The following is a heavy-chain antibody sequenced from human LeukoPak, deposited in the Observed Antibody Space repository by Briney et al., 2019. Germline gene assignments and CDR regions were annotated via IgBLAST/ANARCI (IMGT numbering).Heavy chain of an antibody. CDR3: ARDSSSRTYYYYYYMDV. CDR1: GYSISSGYY. CDR2: IYHSGST. Sequence: SETLSLTCTVSGYSISSGYYWGWIRQPPGKGLEWIGSIYHSGSTYYNPSLKSRVTISVDTSKNQFSLKLSSVTAADTAVYYCARDSSSRTYYYYYYMDVWGKGTTVTVSS. D-gene: IGHD6-13*01. V-gene: IGHV4-38-2*02. J-gene: IGHJ6*03.